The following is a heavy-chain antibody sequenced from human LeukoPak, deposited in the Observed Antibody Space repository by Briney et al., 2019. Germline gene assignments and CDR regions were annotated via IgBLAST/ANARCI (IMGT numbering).Heavy chain of an antibody. J-gene: IGHJ4*02. CDR1: GFTFSSYE. CDR2: ISSSGSTI. D-gene: IGHD5-12*01. CDR3: AGTGIVATKDDY. Sequence: GGSLRLSCAASGFTFSSYEMNWVRQAPGKGLEWVSYISSSGSTIYYADSVKGRFTISRDNAKNSLYLQMNSLRAEDTAVYYCAGTGIVATKDDYWGQGTLVTVSS. V-gene: IGHV3-48*03.